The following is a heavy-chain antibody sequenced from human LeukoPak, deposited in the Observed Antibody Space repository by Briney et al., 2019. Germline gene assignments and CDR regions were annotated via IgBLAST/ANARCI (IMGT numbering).Heavy chain of an antibody. J-gene: IGHJ6*04. CDR2: ISYDGSNK. Sequence: GRSLRLSCAASGFIFSNYAMHWVRQAPGKGLEWVAVISYDGSNKYYADSVKGRFTISRDNAKNTLYLQMNSLRAGDTAVYYCAELGITMIGGVWGKGTTVTISS. V-gene: IGHV3-30*04. CDR3: AELGITMIGGV. CDR1: GFIFSNYA. D-gene: IGHD3-10*01.